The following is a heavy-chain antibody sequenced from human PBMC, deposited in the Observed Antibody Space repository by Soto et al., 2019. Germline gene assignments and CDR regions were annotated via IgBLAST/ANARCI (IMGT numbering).Heavy chain of an antibody. CDR2: ISNSGGSV. Sequence: EVQLLESGGGLVQPGGSLRLSCAASGFTFSSFAMSWVRQAPGKGLEWVSGISNSGGSVNYADSVKGRFTISRDNSKNTLSLEMNSLRAEDTALYYGAKVKWTYGSVSDIWGQATMVTVSS. J-gene: IGHJ3*02. CDR1: GFTFSSFA. D-gene: IGHD4-17*01. V-gene: IGHV3-23*01. CDR3: AKVKWTYGSVSDI.